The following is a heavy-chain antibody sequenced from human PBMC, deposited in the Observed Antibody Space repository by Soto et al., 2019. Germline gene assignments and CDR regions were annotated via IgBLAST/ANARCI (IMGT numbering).Heavy chain of an antibody. D-gene: IGHD6-6*01. J-gene: IGHJ4*02. CDR3: ARDSSSSSQPYFDY. CDR2: IHYNGNT. CDR1: GDSISSYS. Sequence: SETLSLTCTVSGDSISSYSWSWIRQPPGKGLEWIGNIHYNGNTKYSPSLKSRVTMSVDTSKNHFSLKLISVTTADTAVYYCARDSSSSSQPYFDYWGQGTLVTVSS. V-gene: IGHV4-59*01.